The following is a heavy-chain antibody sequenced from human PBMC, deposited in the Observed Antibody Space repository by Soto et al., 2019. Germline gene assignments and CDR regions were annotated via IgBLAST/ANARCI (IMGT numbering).Heavy chain of an antibody. J-gene: IGHJ6*02. V-gene: IGHV3-30-3*01. D-gene: IGHD5-12*01. CDR1: GFTFSSYA. Sequence: PGGSLRLSCAASGFTFSSYAMHWVRQAPGKGLEWVAVISYDGSNKYYADSVKGRFTISRDNSKNTLYLQMNSLRAEDTAVYYCARENRVASHPENYYYYGMDVWGQGTTVTVSS. CDR2: ISYDGSNK. CDR3: ARENRVASHPENYYYYGMDV.